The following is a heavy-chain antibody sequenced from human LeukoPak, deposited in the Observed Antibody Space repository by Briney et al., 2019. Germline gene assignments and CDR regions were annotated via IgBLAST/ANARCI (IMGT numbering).Heavy chain of an antibody. Sequence: PSETLSLTCTVSGGSISSYYWSWIRQPPGKGLEWIGYIYYSGSTNYNPSLKSRVTLSVDTSKNQFSLKLSSVTAADTAVYYCARDAAVFGGAFDIWGQGTMVTVSS. CDR1: GGSISSYY. V-gene: IGHV4-59*13. J-gene: IGHJ3*02. CDR2: IYYSGST. CDR3: ARDAAVFGGAFDI. D-gene: IGHD2-15*01.